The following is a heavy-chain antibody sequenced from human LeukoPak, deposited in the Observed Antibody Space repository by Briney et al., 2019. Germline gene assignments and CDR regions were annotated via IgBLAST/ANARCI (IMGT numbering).Heavy chain of an antibody. CDR1: GYTFTSHG. J-gene: IGHJ4*02. V-gene: IGHV1-18*01. CDR2: ISAYNGNT. D-gene: IGHD1-26*01. CDR3: AVGKGSREFGY. Sequence: ASVKVSCKASGYTFTSHGISWVRQAPGQGLEWMGWISAYNGNTNYAQKLQGRATMATDTSTSTAYMELRSLRSDDTAVYYCAVGKGSREFGYWGQGTLVTVSS.